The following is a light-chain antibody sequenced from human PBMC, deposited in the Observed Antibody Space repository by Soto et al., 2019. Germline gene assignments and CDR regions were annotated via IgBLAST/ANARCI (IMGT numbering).Light chain of an antibody. CDR1: QSVSGH. CDR3: HQYHYWWT. CDR2: GAS. J-gene: IGKJ1*01. Sequence: EIVMTQSPVTLSVSLGERVTLSCRASQSVSGHLAWYQQKPGQAPRLIISGASTRETGIPVRFSGRGSGTEFSLTISSLQSEDVAVYYCHQYHYWWTFGQGTKVEIK. V-gene: IGKV3D-15*01.